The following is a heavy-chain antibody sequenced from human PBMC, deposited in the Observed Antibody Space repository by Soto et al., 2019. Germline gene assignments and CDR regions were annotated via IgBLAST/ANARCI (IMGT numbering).Heavy chain of an antibody. CDR3: AHSDGGYEIIYFDF. Sequence: QITLQESGPTLVKPTQTLTLTCTFSGFSFTTAGVAVGWIRQTPGGALEWLTLIYYNDDRRFSPSLKTRLTITGDTSTNQVVLSLTNVDPGDPATYFCAHSDGGYEIIYFDFWGQGIPVTVSS. CDR1: GFSFTTAGVA. J-gene: IGHJ4*02. CDR2: IYYNDDR. V-gene: IGHV2-5*01. D-gene: IGHD5-12*01.